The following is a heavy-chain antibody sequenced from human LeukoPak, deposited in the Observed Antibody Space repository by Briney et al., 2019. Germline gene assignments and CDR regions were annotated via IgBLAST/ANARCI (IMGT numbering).Heavy chain of an antibody. D-gene: IGHD1-7*01. CDR2: MSPNSGNT. CDR1: GYTFTSYD. V-gene: IGHV1-8*03. J-gene: IGHJ4*02. CDR3: ARGNYLSRGVDY. Sequence: ASVKVSCKASGYTFTSYDINWVRQATGQGLEWMGWMSPNSGNTGYAQKFQGRVTITRNTSISTAYMELSSLRSEDTAVYYCARGNYLSRGVDYWGQGTLVTVSS.